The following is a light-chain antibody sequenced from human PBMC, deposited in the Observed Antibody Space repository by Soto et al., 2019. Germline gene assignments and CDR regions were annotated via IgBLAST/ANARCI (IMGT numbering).Light chain of an antibody. Sequence: QSALTQPASVSGSPGQSITISCTGTSSDVGSYKLVSWYQHHPGKAPKLMIYEGTKRPSGVSNRLSGSKSGNTASLTISGLQAEDEADYYCCSYAGSSTLIFGGWTKLTVL. J-gene: IGLJ2*01. CDR2: EGT. CDR1: SSDVGSYKL. CDR3: CSYAGSSTLI. V-gene: IGLV2-23*01.